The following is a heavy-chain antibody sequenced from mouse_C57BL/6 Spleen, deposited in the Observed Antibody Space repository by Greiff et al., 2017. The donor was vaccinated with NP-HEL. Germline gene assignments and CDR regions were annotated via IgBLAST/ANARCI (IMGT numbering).Heavy chain of an antibody. CDR3: ARYLTVVATDWYFDV. CDR1: GYTFTSYW. V-gene: IGHV1-52*01. CDR2: IDPSDSET. D-gene: IGHD1-1*01. J-gene: IGHJ1*03. Sequence: QVQLQQPGAELVRPGSSVKLSCKASGYTFTSYWMHWVKQRPIQGLEWIGNIDPSDSETHYNQKFKDKATLTVDKSSSTAYMQLSSLTSEDSAVYYCARYLTVVATDWYFDVWGTGTTVTVSS.